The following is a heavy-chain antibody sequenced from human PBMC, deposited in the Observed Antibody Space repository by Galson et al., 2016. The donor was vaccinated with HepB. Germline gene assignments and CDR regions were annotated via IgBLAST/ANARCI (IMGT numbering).Heavy chain of an antibody. CDR2: VYHTGST. V-gene: IGHV4-59*01. J-gene: IGHJ4*02. Sequence: SETLSLTCTVSGGSISPYYWSWIRQTPGLGLQYIGYVYHTGSTHYNPSLKSRVTLSVDTSKNQFSLKLSSVTAADTAIYYCARVTIFGIIEGFDYWAQGTLVIVSS. D-gene: IGHD3-3*02. CDR3: ARVTIFGIIEGFDY. CDR1: GGSISPYY.